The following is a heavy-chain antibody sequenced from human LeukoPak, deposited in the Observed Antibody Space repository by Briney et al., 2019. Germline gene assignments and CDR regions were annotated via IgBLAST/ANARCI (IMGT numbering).Heavy chain of an antibody. CDR3: ANPMGAAAGNNWFDP. Sequence: GGSLRLSCAASGFTFSSYAMSWVRQAPGKGLEWVSAISGSGGSTYYADSVKGRFTISRDNSKNTLYLQMNSLRAEDTAVYYCANPMGAAAGNNWFDPWGQGTLVTVSS. CDR2: ISGSGGST. CDR1: GFTFSSYA. J-gene: IGHJ5*02. V-gene: IGHV3-23*01. D-gene: IGHD6-13*01.